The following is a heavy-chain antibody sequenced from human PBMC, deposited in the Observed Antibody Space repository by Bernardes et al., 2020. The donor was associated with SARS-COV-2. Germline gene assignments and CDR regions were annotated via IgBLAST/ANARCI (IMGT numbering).Heavy chain of an antibody. CDR2: LWFDGNNK. CDR3: AKGSFGVELLHAFDI. Sequence: GGSLRLSCATTGFTFTDYFIHWVRQAPGKGLEWVAVLWFDGNNKYYADSVKGRFTISRDNSKNTLYLQMNSLRAEDTAIYYCAKGSFGVELLHAFDIWGQGTMVTVSS. V-gene: IGHV3-33*06. D-gene: IGHD3-3*01. J-gene: IGHJ3*02. CDR1: GFTFTDYF.